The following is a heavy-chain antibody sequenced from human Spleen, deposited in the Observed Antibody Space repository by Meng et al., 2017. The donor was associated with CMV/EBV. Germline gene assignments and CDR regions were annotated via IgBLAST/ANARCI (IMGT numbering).Heavy chain of an antibody. CDR1: GFTFSSYW. J-gene: IGHJ6*02. CDR2: ISYDGSNR. V-gene: IGHV3-30-3*01. D-gene: IGHD6-6*01. Sequence: GESLKISCAASGFTFSSYWMSWVRQTPGKGLEWVAFISYDGSNRYYANSVKGRFTISRDNSKTTLYLQMNSLRAEDTAVFYCARVPRAGSARTYYYYGMDVWGQGTTVTVSS. CDR3: ARVPRAGSARTYYYYGMDV.